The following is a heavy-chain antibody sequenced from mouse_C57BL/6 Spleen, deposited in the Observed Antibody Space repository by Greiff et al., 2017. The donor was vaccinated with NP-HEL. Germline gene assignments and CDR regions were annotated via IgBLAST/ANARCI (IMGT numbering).Heavy chain of an antibody. D-gene: IGHD2-5*01. Sequence: EVKLEESGPGLVKPSQSLSLTCSVTGYSITSGYYWNWIRQFPGNKLEWMGYISYDGSNNYNPSLKNRISITRDTSKNQFFLKLNSVTTEDTATYYCAAYYSNYVDFDYWGQGTTLTVSS. CDR1: GYSITSGYY. CDR2: ISYDGSN. CDR3: AAYYSNYVDFDY. J-gene: IGHJ2*01. V-gene: IGHV3-6*01.